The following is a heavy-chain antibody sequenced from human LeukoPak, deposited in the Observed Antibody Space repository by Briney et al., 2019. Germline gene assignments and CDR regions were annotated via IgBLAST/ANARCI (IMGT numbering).Heavy chain of an antibody. V-gene: IGHV3-15*01. CDR1: GFTFSNAW. D-gene: IGHD2-2*02. Sequence: PGGSLRLSCAASGFTFSNAWMSWVRQAPGKGLGWVGRIKSKTDGGTTDYAAPVKGRFTISRDDSKNTLYLQMNSLKTEDTAVYYCTTTLLVPAAIARGGIVDYWGQGTLVTVSS. J-gene: IGHJ4*02. CDR3: TTTLLVPAAIARGGIVDY. CDR2: IKSKTDGGTT.